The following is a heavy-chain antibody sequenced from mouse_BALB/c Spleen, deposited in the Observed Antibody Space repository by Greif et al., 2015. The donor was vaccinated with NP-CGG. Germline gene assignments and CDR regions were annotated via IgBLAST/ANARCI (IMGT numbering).Heavy chain of an antibody. Sequence: VQLVESGPGLVAPSQSLSITCTVSGFSLTSYGVHWVRQPPGKGLEWLGVIWAGGSTNYNSALMSRLSISKENSKSXVFLKMNSLQTDVTAMYYCAREGVRRVFDYWGQGTTLTVPS. D-gene: IGHD2-14*01. J-gene: IGHJ2*01. CDR1: GFSLTSYG. CDR2: IWAGGST. CDR3: AREGVRRVFDY. V-gene: IGHV2-9*02.